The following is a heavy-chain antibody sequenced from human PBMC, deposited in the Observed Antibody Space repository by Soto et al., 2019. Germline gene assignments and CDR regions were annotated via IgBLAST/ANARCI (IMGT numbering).Heavy chain of an antibody. Sequence: QVQLQQWGAGLLKPSETLSLTCAVYGGSFSGYYWSWIRQPPGKGLEWIGEINHSGSTNYNPSLKRRVTISVDTSKNQFSLKLSSVTAADTAVYYCARGATRYSYGPRRPNNWFDPWGQGTLVTVSS. CDR1: GGSFSGYY. J-gene: IGHJ5*02. V-gene: IGHV4-34*01. D-gene: IGHD5-18*01. CDR3: ARGATRYSYGPRRPNNWFDP. CDR2: INHSGST.